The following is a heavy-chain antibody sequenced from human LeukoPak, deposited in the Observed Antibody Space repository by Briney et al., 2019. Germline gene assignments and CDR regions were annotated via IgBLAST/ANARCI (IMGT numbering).Heavy chain of an antibody. Sequence: GGSLRLSCAASGFTVSSNYMSWVRQAPGKGLEWGSVIYTGGSTYYADSVKGRFTISRDNSKNTLYLQMSSLRAEDTAVYYCARFSSGSFDYWGQGTLVTVSS. CDR3: ARFSSGSFDY. CDR2: IYTGGST. J-gene: IGHJ4*02. D-gene: IGHD1-26*01. CDR1: GFTVSSNY. V-gene: IGHV3-53*01.